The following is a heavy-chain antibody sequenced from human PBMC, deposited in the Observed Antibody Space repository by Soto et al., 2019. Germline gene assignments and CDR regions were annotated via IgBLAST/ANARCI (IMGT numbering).Heavy chain of an antibody. V-gene: IGHV3-9*01. CDR2: ISWNSGSI. Sequence: TGGSLRLSCSASGFTFDDYAMHWVRQAPGKGLEWVSGISWNSGSIGYADSVKGRFTISRDNAKNSLYLQMNSLRAEDTALYYCAKDIRSIAAAGRKNWYFDLWGRGTLVTVSS. CDR1: GFTFDDYA. D-gene: IGHD6-13*01. J-gene: IGHJ2*01. CDR3: AKDIRSIAAAGRKNWYFDL.